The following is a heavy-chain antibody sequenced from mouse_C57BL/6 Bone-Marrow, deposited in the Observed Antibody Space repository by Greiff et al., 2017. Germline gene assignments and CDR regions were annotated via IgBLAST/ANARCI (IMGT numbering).Heavy chain of an antibody. V-gene: IGHV14-4*01. Sequence: VQLQQSGAELVRPGASVKLSCTASGFNIKDDYMHWVKQRPEQGLEWIGWIDPENGDTEYASKFQGKATITADTSSNTAYLQLSSLTSEDTAVYYCTTHFFSTTVVALSDYAMDYWGQGTSVTVSS. CDR1: GFNIKDDY. J-gene: IGHJ4*01. CDR2: IDPENGDT. D-gene: IGHD1-1*01. CDR3: TTHFFSTTVVALSDYAMDY.